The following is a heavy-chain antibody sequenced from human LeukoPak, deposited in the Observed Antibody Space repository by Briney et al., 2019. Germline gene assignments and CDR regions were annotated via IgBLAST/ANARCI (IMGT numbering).Heavy chain of an antibody. J-gene: IGHJ4*02. D-gene: IGHD2-2*02. Sequence: GGSLRLSCAASGFTFSNYAMSWVRQAPGKWLEWVSTISGSGGSTYYADSVKGRFTISRDNSKNTLFLQMNSLRAEDTAIYYCAKDQHCSRTSCYRGGFDYWGQGTLVTVSS. V-gene: IGHV3-23*01. CDR2: ISGSGGST. CDR3: AKDQHCSRTSCYRGGFDY. CDR1: GFTFSNYA.